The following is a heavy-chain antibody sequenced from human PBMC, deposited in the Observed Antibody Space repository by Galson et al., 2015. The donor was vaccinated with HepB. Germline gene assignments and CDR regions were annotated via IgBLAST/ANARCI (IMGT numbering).Heavy chain of an antibody. CDR2: IYFSGTS. Sequence: LSLTCTVSGGSISSHSYYWNWIRQPAGKGLEWIGRIYFSGTSNYNPSLKSRVIMSLDTSKNQIFLKLSSVTAADTAVYYCARDYIVPSAKRTFDIWGPGTKVSVSS. D-gene: IGHD2-15*01. CDR1: GGSISSHSYY. V-gene: IGHV4-61*02. CDR3: ARDYIVPSAKRTFDI. J-gene: IGHJ3*02.